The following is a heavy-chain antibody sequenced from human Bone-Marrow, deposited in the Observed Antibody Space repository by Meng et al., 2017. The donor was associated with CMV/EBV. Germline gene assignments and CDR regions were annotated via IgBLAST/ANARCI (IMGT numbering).Heavy chain of an antibody. V-gene: IGHV3-23*01. CDR2: VSGSGGGT. CDR3: ARDWGRGVRYYYGMDV. CDR1: GFTFAPYA. J-gene: IGHJ6*02. D-gene: IGHD3-10*01. Sequence: GESLKISCAASGFTFAPYAMSWVRPAPGKGLEWVPVVSGSGGGTYYVDSVKGRFTISRDNSKNTLYLQMNSLRAEDTAVYYCARDWGRGVRYYYGMDVWGQGTTVTVSS.